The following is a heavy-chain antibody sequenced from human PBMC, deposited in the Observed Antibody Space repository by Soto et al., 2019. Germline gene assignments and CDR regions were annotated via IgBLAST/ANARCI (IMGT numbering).Heavy chain of an antibody. CDR3: GRVFYGSGSYFVDN. Sequence: GGSLRLSCAASGFTFSDYSMNWVRQAPGKGLEWVSFISSSGTFIHYADSVKGRFTISRDNAKNSLYLQMNSLRAEDTAVFYCGRVFYGSGSYFVDNWGQGTPVTVSS. D-gene: IGHD3-10*01. CDR1: GFTFSDYS. J-gene: IGHJ4*02. CDR2: ISSSGTFI. V-gene: IGHV3-21*01.